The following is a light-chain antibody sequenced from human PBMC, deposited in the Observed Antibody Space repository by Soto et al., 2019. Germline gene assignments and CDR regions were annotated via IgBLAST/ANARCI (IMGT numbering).Light chain of an antibody. Sequence: DIQMAQSPSSLSASIGDRVTITCRASQGISEYLAWYQQRPGNAPNLLIYGASILQSGVPSRFSGSGSGTHFTLTISSLRPEDVATYYCQHLHSYPLTFGQGTKLEIK. V-gene: IGKV1-27*01. CDR3: QHLHSYPLT. CDR1: QGISEY. CDR2: GAS. J-gene: IGKJ2*01.